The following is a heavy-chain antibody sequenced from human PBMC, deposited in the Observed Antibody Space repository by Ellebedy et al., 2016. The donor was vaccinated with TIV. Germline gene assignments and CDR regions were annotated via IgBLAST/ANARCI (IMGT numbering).Heavy chain of an antibody. V-gene: IGHV4-34*01. Sequence: MPSETLSLTCGIYGRSLSGHYWSWIRQPPGKGLEWIGEINHSGSTNYNPSLKSRVTISVDTSKNQFSLRLRSVTAADTAVYFCASHRGNTFGPYDYWGQGTLVTVSS. CDR3: ASHRGNTFGPYDY. CDR2: INHSGST. D-gene: IGHD5-18*01. J-gene: IGHJ4*02. CDR1: GRSLSGHY.